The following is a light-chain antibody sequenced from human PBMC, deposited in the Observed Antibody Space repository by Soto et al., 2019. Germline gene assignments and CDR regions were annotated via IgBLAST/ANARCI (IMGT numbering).Light chain of an antibody. V-gene: IGKV3-11*01. CDR1: QSVSSY. CDR3: QQRSNWPPA. J-gene: IGKJ1*01. CDR2: DAS. Sequence: EIVLTQSPATLSLSPGERATLSCRASQSVSSYLAWYQQKPGQAPRLLIYDASNRATGIPARFSGSGSGTDFTLTISILEPDDFAVYYCQQRSNWPPAFGQGTKVEIK.